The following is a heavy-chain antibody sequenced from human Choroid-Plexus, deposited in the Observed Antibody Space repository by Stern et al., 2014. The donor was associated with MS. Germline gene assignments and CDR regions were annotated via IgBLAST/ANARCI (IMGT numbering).Heavy chain of an antibody. J-gene: IGHJ5*02. Sequence: VQLVESGGGVVQPGRPLRLSCVASGFTFGSCAMHWVRQAPGKGLEWVAGASPDGSNKYYADSVKGRFTISRDNSQNTLYMQMSSLRPEDTAVYYCAKDRQYLTYFFDHWGQGSLVTVSS. CDR1: GFTFGSCA. CDR2: ASPDGSNK. CDR3: AKDRQYLTYFFDH. D-gene: IGHD2/OR15-2a*01. V-gene: IGHV3-30*18.